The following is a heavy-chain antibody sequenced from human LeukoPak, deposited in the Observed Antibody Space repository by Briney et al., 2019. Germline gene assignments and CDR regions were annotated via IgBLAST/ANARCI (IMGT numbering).Heavy chain of an antibody. D-gene: IGHD6-19*01. Sequence: GGSLRLSCAASGFTFSSYWMTWVRQAPGKGLEWVSVIYSGGSTYYADSVKGRFTISRDNSKNTLYLQMNSLRAEDTAVYYCARDSSGRIDYWGQGTLVTVSS. CDR2: IYSGGST. J-gene: IGHJ4*02. CDR3: ARDSSGRIDY. CDR1: GFTFSSYW. V-gene: IGHV3-66*01.